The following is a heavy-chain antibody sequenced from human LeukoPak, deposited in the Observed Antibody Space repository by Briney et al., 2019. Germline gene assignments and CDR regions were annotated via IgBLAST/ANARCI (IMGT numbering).Heavy chain of an antibody. CDR2: IYSGGAI. V-gene: IGHV3-53*01. D-gene: IGHD1-14*01. J-gene: IGHJ4*02. CDR1: GFLVSTNY. Sequence: GGSLRLSCAASGFLVSTNYMSWVRQAPGKGLEWVSVIYSGGAIHYADSVKGRFTISRDNAKNSLYLQMNSLRAEDTAVYYCARETWLPTGLFDYWGQGTLVTVSS. CDR3: ARETWLPTGLFDY.